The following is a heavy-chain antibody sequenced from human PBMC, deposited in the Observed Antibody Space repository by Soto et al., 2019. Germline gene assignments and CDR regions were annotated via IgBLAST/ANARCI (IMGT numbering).Heavy chain of an antibody. CDR1: GFTFSSYA. Sequence: GGSLRLSCAASGFTFSSYAMHWVRQAPGKGLEYVSAISSNGGSTYYANSVKGRFTISRDNSKNTLYLQMGSMRAEDMDVYYCARADRSSWYGAFDIWGQGTMVTVSS. D-gene: IGHD6-13*01. CDR2: ISSNGGST. CDR3: ARADRSSWYGAFDI. J-gene: IGHJ3*02. V-gene: IGHV3-64*01.